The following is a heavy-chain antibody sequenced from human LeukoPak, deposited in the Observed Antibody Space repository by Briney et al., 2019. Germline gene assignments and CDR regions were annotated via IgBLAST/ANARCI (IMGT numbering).Heavy chain of an antibody. CDR2: ISSSTTYI. J-gene: IGHJ3*02. CDR1: GFTFTSYN. CDR3: ARAGALDI. Sequence: GGSLRLSCAASGFTFTSYNMNWVRQAPGKGLEWVSSISSSTTYIYYADSVKGRFTISRDNAKNSLYLQMDSLRAEDTAMHYCARAGALDIWGQGTMVTVSS. V-gene: IGHV3-21*01.